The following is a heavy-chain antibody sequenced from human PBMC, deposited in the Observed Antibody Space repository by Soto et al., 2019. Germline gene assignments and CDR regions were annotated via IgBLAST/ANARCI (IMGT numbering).Heavy chain of an antibody. J-gene: IGHJ1*01. Sequence: QVQLQQWGAGLLKPSETLSLTCAVYGGSFSGYYWSWIRQPPGKGLEWIGEINHSGSTNYNPSLKSRVTISVDTSKNQFSLKLSSVTAADTAGYYCARGLSATLLSYFQHWGQGTLVTVSS. V-gene: IGHV4-34*01. CDR3: ARGLSATLLSYFQH. CDR1: GGSFSGYY. CDR2: INHSGST. D-gene: IGHD2-15*01.